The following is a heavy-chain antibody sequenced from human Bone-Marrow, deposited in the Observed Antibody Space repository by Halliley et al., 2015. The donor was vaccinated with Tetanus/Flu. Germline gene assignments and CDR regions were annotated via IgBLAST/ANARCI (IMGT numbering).Heavy chain of an antibody. D-gene: IGHD6-25*01. CDR2: IFYSGNT. CDR3: ARAHESGLGWFDP. Sequence: TLSLTCGVSGGSISTGNYHWSWIRQSPEKGLEWIGYIFYSGNTFYNPSLKSRVAMSADTSKNQFSLMLRSVTAADTAVYYCARAHESGLGWFDPWGQGALVTVSS. J-gene: IGHJ5*02. V-gene: IGHV4-30-4*01. CDR1: GGSISTGNYH.